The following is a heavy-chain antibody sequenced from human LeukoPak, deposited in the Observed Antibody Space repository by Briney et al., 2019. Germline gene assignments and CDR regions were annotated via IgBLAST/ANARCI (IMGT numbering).Heavy chain of an antibody. CDR2: IKQDGSEK. V-gene: IGHV3-7*01. CDR3: ARDGYSGFDDAFDI. Sequence: PGGSLRLSCAASGFTFSSYWMSWVRQAPGKGLEWVANIKQDGSEKYYVDSVKGRFTISRDNAKDSLYLQMNSLRAEDTAVYYCARDGYSGFDDAFDIWGQGTMVTVSS. J-gene: IGHJ3*02. D-gene: IGHD5-12*01. CDR1: GFTFSSYW.